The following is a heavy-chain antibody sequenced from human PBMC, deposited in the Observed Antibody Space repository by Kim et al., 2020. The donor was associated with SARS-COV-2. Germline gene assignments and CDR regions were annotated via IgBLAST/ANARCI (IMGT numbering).Heavy chain of an antibody. D-gene: IGHD6-13*01. Sequence: SETLSLTCAVYGGSFSGYYWSWIRQPPGKGLEWIGEINHSGSTNYNPSLKSRVTISVDTSKNQFSLKLSSVTAADTAVYYCARIRFGGSSWRFDYWGQGT. CDR2: INHSGST. CDR3: ARIRFGGSSWRFDY. V-gene: IGHV4-34*01. J-gene: IGHJ4*02. CDR1: GGSFSGYY.